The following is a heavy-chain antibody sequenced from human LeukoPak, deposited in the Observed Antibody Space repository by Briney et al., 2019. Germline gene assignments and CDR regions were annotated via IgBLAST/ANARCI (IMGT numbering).Heavy chain of an antibody. CDR1: GDSVSTDTWT. V-gene: IGHV6-1*01. Sequence: SQTLSLTCAISGDSVSTDTWTWNWIRQSPSRGLEGLVRTYYRSQWKTNYAVSVKRRLTVNPDTSRNQFSLHLSSLTPEDTAVYFCARDAPGPDTNFDYWGQGIMVTVSS. CDR2: TYYRSQWKT. D-gene: IGHD1-14*01. CDR3: ARDAPGPDTNFDY. J-gene: IGHJ4*02.